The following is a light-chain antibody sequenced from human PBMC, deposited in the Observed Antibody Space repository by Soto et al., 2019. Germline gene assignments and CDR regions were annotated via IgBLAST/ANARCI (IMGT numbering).Light chain of an antibody. CDR3: QQYNSYST. Sequence: DIQMTQSPSTLSASVGDRVTITCRASQSFSSWLAWYQQKPGKAPKLLIYKASSLESGVPSRFSGSGSGTEFTLTISSLQPDDFATYYCQQYNSYSTFGPGTKVDIK. J-gene: IGKJ3*01. CDR2: KAS. CDR1: QSFSSW. V-gene: IGKV1-5*03.